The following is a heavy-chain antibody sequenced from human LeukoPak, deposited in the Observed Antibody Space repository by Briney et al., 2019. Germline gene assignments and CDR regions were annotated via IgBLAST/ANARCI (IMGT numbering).Heavy chain of an antibody. D-gene: IGHD2-2*02. Sequence: GASVKVSCKASGYTFTSYAISWVRQAPGQGLEWMGGIIPIFGTANYAQKFQGRVTITTDESTSTAYMELSSLRSEDTAVYYCARGGLVVPAAILSDDAFDIWGQGTMVTVSS. V-gene: IGHV1-69*05. CDR2: IIPIFGTA. CDR3: ARGGLVVPAAILSDDAFDI. CDR1: GYTFTSYA. J-gene: IGHJ3*02.